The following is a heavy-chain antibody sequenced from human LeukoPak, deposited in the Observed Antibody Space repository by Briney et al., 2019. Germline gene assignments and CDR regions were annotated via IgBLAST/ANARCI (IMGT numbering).Heavy chain of an antibody. J-gene: IGHJ5*02. CDR1: GYSISSGYQ. D-gene: IGHD2-2*01. V-gene: IGHV4-38-2*02. Sequence: SETLSLTCVVSGYSISSGYQWAWIRQSPGNGLEWIGSIYHTVSAHYNPSLQSRVTISVDTSNNQFSLRLNSVPAADTAVYYCARDPRWLTPDCTSTSCYDNYFDPWGQGTLVTVSS. CDR3: ARDPRWLTPDCTSTSCYDNYFDP. CDR2: IYHTVSA.